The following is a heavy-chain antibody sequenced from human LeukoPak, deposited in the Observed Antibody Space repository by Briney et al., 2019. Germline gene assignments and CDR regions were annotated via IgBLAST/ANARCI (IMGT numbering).Heavy chain of an antibody. D-gene: IGHD6-19*01. J-gene: IGHJ4*02. V-gene: IGHV3-7*01. CDR1: GFIFSDFW. CDR2: MNRDGSEK. CDR3: TRDSGRFRLDY. Sequence: GGSLRLSCAASGFIFSDFWMTWVRQAPGKGLEWVANMNRDGSEKHYVDSVKGRFTISRDDAKNSLYLQMNSLRVEDTAVYYCTRDSGRFRLDYWGQGILVTISS.